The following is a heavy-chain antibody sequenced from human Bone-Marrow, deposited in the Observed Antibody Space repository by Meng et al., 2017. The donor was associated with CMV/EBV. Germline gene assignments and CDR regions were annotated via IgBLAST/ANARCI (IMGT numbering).Heavy chain of an antibody. CDR1: GFTCSSYW. D-gene: IGHD1-26*01. V-gene: IGHV3-74*01. CDR2: INRDGSST. J-gene: IGHJ4*02. Sequence: LSCAASGFTCSSYWMHWVRQAPGKGLVWVSRINRDGSSTSYADSVKGRFTVSRDNGKNTLYLQMNSLSPEDTAVYYCSRGGLVGASDYWGQGTLVTVSS. CDR3: SRGGLVGASDY.